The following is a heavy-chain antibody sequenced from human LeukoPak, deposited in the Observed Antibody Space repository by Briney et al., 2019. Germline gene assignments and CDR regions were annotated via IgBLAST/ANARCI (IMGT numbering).Heavy chain of an antibody. J-gene: IGHJ4*02. D-gene: IGHD2-21*02. CDR3: ARAVAYCGGDCYSGDYFDY. CDR1: GGSFSGYY. CDR2: INHSGST. V-gene: IGHV4-34*01. Sequence: PSETLSLTCAVYGGSFSGYYWSWIRQPPGKGLEWIGEINHSGSTNYNPSLKSRVTISVDTSKNQFSLKLSSVTAADTAVYYCARAVAYCGGDCYSGDYFDYWGQGTLVTVSS.